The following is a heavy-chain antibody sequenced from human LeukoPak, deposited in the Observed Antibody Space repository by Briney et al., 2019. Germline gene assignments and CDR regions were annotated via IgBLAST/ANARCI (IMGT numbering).Heavy chain of an antibody. V-gene: IGHV1-18*04. Sequence: ASVKVSCKASGYSFADYYMHWVRQAPGQGLEWMGWISPYNDNTKYAQKFQGRVTMTTDTSTTTAYMDLRSLRSDDTAVYYCTRDHLAADGSDAFDIWGQGTMVTVSS. CDR3: TRDHLAADGSDAFDI. J-gene: IGHJ3*02. D-gene: IGHD6-13*01. CDR2: ISPYNDNT. CDR1: GYSFADYY.